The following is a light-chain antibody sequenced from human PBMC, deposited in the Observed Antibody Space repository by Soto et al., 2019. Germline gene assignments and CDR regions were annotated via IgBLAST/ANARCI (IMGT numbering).Light chain of an antibody. V-gene: IGKV3-20*01. CDR3: QQYGSSWT. CDR1: QSVSSSY. CDR2: GTS. J-gene: IGKJ1*01. Sequence: EIVFTQSPGTLSLSPGERATLSCRASQSVSSSYLGWYQQKPGQAPRLLMYGTSSRATGIPDRFSGSGSGTDFTLTISRLEPEDFAVYYCQQYGSSWTFGQGTKVDI.